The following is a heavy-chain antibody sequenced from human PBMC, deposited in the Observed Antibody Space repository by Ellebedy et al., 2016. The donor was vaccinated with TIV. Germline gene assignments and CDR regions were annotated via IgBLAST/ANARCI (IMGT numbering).Heavy chain of an antibody. CDR3: ARGPPYDFWSGYTPAPAFDV. CDR2: IFPIFGTA. Sequence: AASVKVSCKASGGTFSSYAVSWVRQAPGQGLEWMGGIFPIFGTANYAQKFQGRVTITADESKSTAYMELSSLRSEDTAVYYCARGPPYDFWSGYTPAPAFDVWGQGTMVTVSS. D-gene: IGHD3-3*01. CDR1: GGTFSSYA. J-gene: IGHJ3*01. V-gene: IGHV1-69*13.